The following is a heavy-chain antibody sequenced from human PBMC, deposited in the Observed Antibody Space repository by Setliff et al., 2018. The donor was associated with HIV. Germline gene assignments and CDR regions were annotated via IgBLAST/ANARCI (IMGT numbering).Heavy chain of an antibody. J-gene: IGHJ6*03. D-gene: IGHD2-2*01. CDR2: IKPDGSER. CDR3: AKSGYCGSSTCRNYSYYMDV. CDR1: EFAFSNYW. V-gene: IGHV3-7*01. Sequence: GSLRLSCAASEFAFSNYWMSWVRQAPGKGLEWVANIKPDGSERYYIDSVKGRFTTSRDNARNSVYLQMNSLRAEDTAVYYCAKSGYCGSSTCRNYSYYMDVWGKGTTVTVSS.